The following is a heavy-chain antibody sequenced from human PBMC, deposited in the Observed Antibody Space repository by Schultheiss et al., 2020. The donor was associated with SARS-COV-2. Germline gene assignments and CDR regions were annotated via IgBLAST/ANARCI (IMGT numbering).Heavy chain of an antibody. CDR3: ARRPPPRITIFGVVTYYGMDV. J-gene: IGHJ6*02. V-gene: IGHV4-34*01. Sequence: SQTLSLTCAVYGGSFSGYYWSWIRQPPGKGLEWIGSIYYSGSTYYNPSLKGRVTISVDTSKNQFSLKLSSVTAADTAVYYCARRPPPRITIFGVVTYYGMDVWGQGTTVTVSS. CDR2: IYYSGST. CDR1: GGSFSGYY. D-gene: IGHD3-3*01.